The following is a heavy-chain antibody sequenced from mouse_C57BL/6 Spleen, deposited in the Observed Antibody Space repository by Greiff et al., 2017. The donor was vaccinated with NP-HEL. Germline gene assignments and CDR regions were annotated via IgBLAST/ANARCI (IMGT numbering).Heavy chain of an antibody. Sequence: VQLQQSGPVLVKPGASVKMSCKASGYTFTDYYMNWVKQSHGKSLEWIGVINPYNGGTSYNQKFKGKATLTVDKSSSTAYMELNSLTSEDSAVYYCARLGAGTGAMDYWGQGTSVTVSS. CDR2: INPYNGGT. CDR1: GYTFTDYY. D-gene: IGHD3-3*01. V-gene: IGHV1-19*01. J-gene: IGHJ4*01. CDR3: ARLGAGTGAMDY.